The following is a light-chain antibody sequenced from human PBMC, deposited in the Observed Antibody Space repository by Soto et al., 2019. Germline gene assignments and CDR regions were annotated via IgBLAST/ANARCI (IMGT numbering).Light chain of an antibody. CDR3: QQYNNQPSIT. CDR2: GAS. CDR1: QSVSSN. Sequence: EIVLSQSPCTLALSTGERATLSCRASQSVSSNLAWYQQKPGQAPRLLIYGASTRATGIPARFSGSGSGTEFTLTISSLQSEDFAVYYCQQYNNQPSITFGQGTRLEIK. J-gene: IGKJ5*01. V-gene: IGKV3-15*01.